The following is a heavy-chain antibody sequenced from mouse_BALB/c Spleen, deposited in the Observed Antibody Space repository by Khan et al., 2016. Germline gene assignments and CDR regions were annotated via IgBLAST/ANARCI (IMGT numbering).Heavy chain of an antibody. J-gene: IGHJ3*01. CDR2: NEPANGNT. D-gene: IGHD2-4*01. V-gene: IGHV14-3*02. CDR3: SREVYDYEFAY. CDR1: GYNIKDTY. Sequence: VQLQESGAELVKPASSVKLSCTVSGYNIKDTYKHRVNQRPEQGLEWIGKNEPANGNTKYDPKLQHKATITADTSSNTVYLQLSSLTSENTTLYCCSREVYDYEFAYWGQGTLVTVSA.